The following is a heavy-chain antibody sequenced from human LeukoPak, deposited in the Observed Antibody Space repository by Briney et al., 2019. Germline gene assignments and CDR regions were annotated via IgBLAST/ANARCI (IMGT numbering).Heavy chain of an antibody. D-gene: IGHD1-14*01. CDR2: IYYSGST. CDR3: ARGLLDRIAYSGMDV. J-gene: IGHJ6*02. Sequence: PSETLSLTCNISADSISTYFWSWIRQSPGKGLEWIGYIYYSGSTNYNPSLKSRVSMSIDTSKKQFFLKLSSVTSADTAVYFCARGLLDRIAYSGMDVWGQGTTVTVSS. CDR1: ADSISTYF. V-gene: IGHV4-59*01.